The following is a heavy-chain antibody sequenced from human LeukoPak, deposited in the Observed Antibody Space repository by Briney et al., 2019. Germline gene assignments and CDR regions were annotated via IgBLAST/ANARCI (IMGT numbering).Heavy chain of an antibody. D-gene: IGHD4-11*01. Sequence: SETLSLTCTVSGGSIVDSRYYWGWIRQPPGKGLEWIGGIYYEGITQYNPSLKSRVTISVDRSKNQFSLKLSSVTAADTAVYYCARSTSTVTTSLYFDYWGQGTLVTVSS. CDR3: ARSTSTVTTSLYFDY. CDR2: IYYEGIT. J-gene: IGHJ4*02. V-gene: IGHV4-39*07. CDR1: GGSIVDSRYY.